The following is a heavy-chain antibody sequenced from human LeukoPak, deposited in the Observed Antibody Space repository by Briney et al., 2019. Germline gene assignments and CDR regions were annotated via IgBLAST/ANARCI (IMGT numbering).Heavy chain of an antibody. CDR3: ARSAGTVTTGFDY. CDR1: GSTFSSYE. D-gene: IGHD4-17*01. J-gene: IGHJ4*02. Sequence: GGSLRLSCAASGSTFSSYEMNWVRQAPGKGLEWVSYISSSGSTIYYADSVKGRFTISRDNAKNSLYLQMNSLRAEDTAVYYCARSAGTVTTGFDYWGQGTLVTVSS. CDR2: ISSSGSTI. V-gene: IGHV3-48*03.